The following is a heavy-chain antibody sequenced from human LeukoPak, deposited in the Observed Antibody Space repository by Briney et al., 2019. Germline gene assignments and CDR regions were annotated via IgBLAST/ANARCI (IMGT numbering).Heavy chain of an antibody. D-gene: IGHD3-22*01. CDR1: GGTFSSYA. CDR3: ASGEYYYDSSGSLDI. J-gene: IGHJ3*02. V-gene: IGHV1-69*04. CDR2: IIPILGIA. Sequence: SVKVSCKASGGTFSSYAISWVRQAPGQGLEWMGRIIPILGIANYAQKLQGRVTMTTDTSTSTAYMELRSLRSDDTAVYYCASGEYYYDSSGSLDIWGQGTMVTVSS.